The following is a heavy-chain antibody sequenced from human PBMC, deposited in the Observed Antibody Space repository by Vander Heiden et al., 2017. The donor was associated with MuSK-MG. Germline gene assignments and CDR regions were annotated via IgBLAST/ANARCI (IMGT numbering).Heavy chain of an antibody. CDR2: IYYSGST. J-gene: IGHJ4*02. Sequence: QLHASVPGLVKLSQTLSLTCTVSGGSISRGDYDWGWIRRPPGKGVEWIRYIYYSGSTDDNPSLKSRVTISGGTSKNQLSVKVSSVTAADSAVDDCARARGGLDYWGQGTVITVCS. V-gene: IGHV4-30-4*08. D-gene: IGHD3-16*01. CDR3: ARARGGLDY. CDR1: GGSISRGDYD.